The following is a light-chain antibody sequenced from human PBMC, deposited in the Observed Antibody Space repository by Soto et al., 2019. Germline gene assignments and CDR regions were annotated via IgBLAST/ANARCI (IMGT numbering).Light chain of an antibody. V-gene: IGLV1-40*01. CDR1: SSNIGAGYD. CDR3: QSYDSSLSAYV. J-gene: IGLJ1*01. Sequence: QSVLTQPPSVSGAPGQRVTISCTGSSSNIGAGYDVHWYQQIPGTAPKLLIYGNSNRPSGVPDRFSGSKSGTSASLANTGLQAEDEADYYCQSYDSSLSAYVFGTGTKVTVL. CDR2: GNS.